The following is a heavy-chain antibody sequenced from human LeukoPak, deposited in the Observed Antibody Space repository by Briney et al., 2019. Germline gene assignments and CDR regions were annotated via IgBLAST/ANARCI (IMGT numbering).Heavy chain of an antibody. CDR1: GLTFRSYA. J-gene: IGHJ4*02. V-gene: IGHV3-23*01. CDR3: AKTRPLDSSSWSHGDY. CDR2: ISGSGDST. Sequence: GGPLRPSCAASGLTFRSYAMSGVRKPPGKGREWVSAISGSGDSTYYGDSVKGRFTISRDNSKNTLYLQMNSLRAEDTAVYYCAKTRPLDSSSWSHGDYWGQGTLVTVSS. D-gene: IGHD6-13*01.